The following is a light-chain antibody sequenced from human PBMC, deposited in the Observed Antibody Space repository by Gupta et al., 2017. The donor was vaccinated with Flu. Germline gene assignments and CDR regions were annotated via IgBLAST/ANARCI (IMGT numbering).Light chain of an antibody. CDR1: SSDIGGYNY. CDR3: CSYAGSYSWL. J-gene: IGLJ3*02. CDR2: NVN. V-gene: IGLV2-11*01. Sequence: SVTISCTGTSSDIGGYNYVSWYQQHPGKAPKLMIFNVNKRPSGVPDRFSGYKSGNTASLTISGLQAEDDADYYCCSYAGSYSWLFGGGTKLTVL.